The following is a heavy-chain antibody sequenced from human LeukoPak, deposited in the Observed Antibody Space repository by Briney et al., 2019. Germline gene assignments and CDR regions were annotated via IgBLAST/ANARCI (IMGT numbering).Heavy chain of an antibody. J-gene: IGHJ4*02. Sequence: GGSLRLSCAASGFTFSSYSMSWVRQAPGKRLECVSAISGSGGSTYYADSVKGRFTIYRDNSKNTLYLQMNSLRAEDTAVYYCAKEGYCSSTSCYIYWGQGTLVTVSS. D-gene: IGHD2-2*02. CDR1: GFTFSSYS. V-gene: IGHV3-23*01. CDR3: AKEGYCSSTSCYIY. CDR2: ISGSGGST.